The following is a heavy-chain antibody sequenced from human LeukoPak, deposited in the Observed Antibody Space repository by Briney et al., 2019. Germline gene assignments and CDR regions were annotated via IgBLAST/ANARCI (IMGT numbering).Heavy chain of an antibody. CDR3: AKDRSIVVVPAATPNWFDP. D-gene: IGHD2-2*01. Sequence: GGSLRLSCAASGFTFSSYAMSWVRRAPGKGLEWVSAISGSGGSTYYADSVKGRFTISRDNSKNTLYLQMNSLRAEDTAVYYCAKDRSIVVVPAATPNWFDPWGQGTLVTVSS. CDR1: GFTFSSYA. CDR2: ISGSGGST. V-gene: IGHV3-23*01. J-gene: IGHJ5*02.